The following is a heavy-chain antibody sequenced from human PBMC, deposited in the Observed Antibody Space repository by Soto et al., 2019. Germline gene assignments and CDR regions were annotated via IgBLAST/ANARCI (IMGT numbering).Heavy chain of an antibody. Sequence: QVQLQESGPGLVKPSETLSLTCTVSGGSISSYYWSWIRQPPGKGLEWIGYIYYTGSPNYNPSLKSRVTISVDTSKNQFSLKLSSVTAADKAVYYCARGRGGYGKYYYYVMDVWGQGTTVTVSS. CDR3: ARGRGGYGKYYYYVMDV. CDR2: IYYTGSP. D-gene: IGHD1-1*01. V-gene: IGHV4-59*01. J-gene: IGHJ6*02. CDR1: GGSISSYY.